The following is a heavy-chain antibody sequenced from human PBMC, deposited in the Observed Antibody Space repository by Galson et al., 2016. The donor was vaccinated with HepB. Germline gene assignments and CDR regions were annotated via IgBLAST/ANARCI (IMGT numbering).Heavy chain of an antibody. V-gene: IGHV4-61*09. CDR2: IYTTGRT. J-gene: IGHJ5*02. Sequence: TLSLTCTVSGASISSDSYHWTWIRQPAGKGLEWIGQIYTTGRTYYNPSPENRVTMSVDTSTNKFSLSLTSVTAADTAVYYCASYIAGYGGRGAWGQGTLITVSS. CDR3: ASYIAGYGGRGA. CDR1: GASISSDSYH. D-gene: IGHD1-26*01.